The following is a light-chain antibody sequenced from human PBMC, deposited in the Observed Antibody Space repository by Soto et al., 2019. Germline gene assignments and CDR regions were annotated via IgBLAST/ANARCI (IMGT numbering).Light chain of an antibody. V-gene: IGLV1-47*01. CDR3: AAWDDSLSGVV. Sequence: QSVLTQPPSASGTPGQRVTFSCSGGSSNIGSNYVYWYQQLPGTPPKLLIYTNTQRPSGVSDRFSASKSGTSASLAISGLRSDDEADYYCAAWDDSLSGVVFGGGTKLTVL. CDR1: SSNIGSNY. J-gene: IGLJ2*01. CDR2: TNT.